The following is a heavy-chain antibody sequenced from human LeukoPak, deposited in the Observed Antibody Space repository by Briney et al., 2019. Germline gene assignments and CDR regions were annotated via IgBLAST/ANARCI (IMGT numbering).Heavy chain of an antibody. Sequence: GGSLRLSCAASGFTFSDYHMSWIRQAPGKGLEYISYISSRSSYTNYADSVKGRFTISRDNAKNSLYLQMNSLRAEDTAVYYCARDVRWSGSYYGGVDYWGQGTLVTVSS. D-gene: IGHD1-26*01. J-gene: IGHJ4*02. CDR2: ISSRSSYT. CDR3: ARDVRWSGSYYGGVDY. CDR1: GFTFSDYH. V-gene: IGHV3-11*05.